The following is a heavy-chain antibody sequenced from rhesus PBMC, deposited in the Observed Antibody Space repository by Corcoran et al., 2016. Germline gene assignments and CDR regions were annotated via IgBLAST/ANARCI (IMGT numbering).Heavy chain of an antibody. V-gene: IGHV4-80*01. CDR1: VGSFTSYW. CDR3: ASPVRYRFDV. CDR2: INGYRGST. J-gene: IGHJ5-1*01. Sequence: QVQLQESGPGLVKPSETLFLTCAVFVGSFTSYWWTLFRPSPGKGMEWIGEINGYRGSTNYNPSLQSRVTISQDVSRNQFSLKLTSVTAADTAVYYCASPVRYRFDVWGPGVLVSVSS.